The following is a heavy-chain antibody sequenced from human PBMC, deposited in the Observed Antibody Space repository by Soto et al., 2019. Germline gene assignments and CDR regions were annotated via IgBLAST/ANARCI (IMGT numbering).Heavy chain of an antibody. V-gene: IGHV4-34*09. Sequence: SETLSLTCAVYGGSFSGYYWSWIRQPPGKGLEWIGYIYHNGRTYYNPSLRSRLTISIDTSKNQFSLNLSSVTAADTAVYYCASFNDRSEPASILYRGQGTLVTVSS. CDR1: GGSFSGYY. D-gene: IGHD2-21*01. CDR2: IYHNGRT. J-gene: IGHJ4*02. CDR3: ASFNDRSEPASILY.